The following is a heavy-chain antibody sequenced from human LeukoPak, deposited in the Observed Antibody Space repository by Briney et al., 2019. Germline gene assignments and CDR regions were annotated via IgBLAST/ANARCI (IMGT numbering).Heavy chain of an antibody. V-gene: IGHV4-59*01. CDR2: IFYNEGT. J-gene: IGHJ3*02. D-gene: IGHD2-2*01. CDR1: SGSFRTYY. CDR3: VKSNSRYQPWTLDI. Sequence: SETLSLTCTVSSGSFRTYYWSWIRQPPGKGREWIGYIFYNEGTSYNPCPKSRVRIPGAPSNNQLSLNGNSVTAADTAMYYCVKSNSRYQPWTLDIWGRGTMVTVSS.